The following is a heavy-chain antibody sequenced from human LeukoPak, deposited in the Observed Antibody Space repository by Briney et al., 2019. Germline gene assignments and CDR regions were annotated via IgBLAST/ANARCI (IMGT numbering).Heavy chain of an antibody. CDR3: ARDLAHYDFWSGQKYFDY. D-gene: IGHD3-3*01. CDR1: GYTFTSYG. Sequence: ASVQVSCQASGYTFTSYGISWVRQAPGQGLEWMGWISDYNGNTNYAQKLQGRVTMTTDTSTSTAHMELRSLRSDDTAVYYCARDLAHYDFWSGQKYFDYWGQGTLVTVSS. CDR2: ISDYNGNT. J-gene: IGHJ4*02. V-gene: IGHV1-18*01.